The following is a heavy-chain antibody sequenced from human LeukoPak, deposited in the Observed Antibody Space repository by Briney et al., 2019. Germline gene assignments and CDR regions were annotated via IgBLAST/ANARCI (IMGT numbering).Heavy chain of an antibody. CDR3: ARVSYSSGWYEGYFDY. V-gene: IGHV1-46*01. CDR1: GYTFTSNY. D-gene: IGHD6-19*01. Sequence: ASVNVSCKAFGYTFTSNYMHWVRQAPGQGPEGMGVISPTGGSTTYAQKFQGRVTLTRDMSTSTDYLELSSLRSDDTAVYYCARVSYSSGWYEGYFDYWGQGTLVTVSS. J-gene: IGHJ4*02. CDR2: ISPTGGST.